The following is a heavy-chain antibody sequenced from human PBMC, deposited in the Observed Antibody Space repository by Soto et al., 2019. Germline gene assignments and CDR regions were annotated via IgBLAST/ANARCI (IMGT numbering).Heavy chain of an antibody. CDR2: IYPGDSDT. CDR3: ARLKEYSSRPYGMDV. J-gene: IGHJ6*02. CDR1: GYSFTSYW. V-gene: IGHV5-51*01. Sequence: GESLKISCKGSGYSFTSYWIGWVRQMPGKGLEWMGIIYPGDSDTRYSPSFQGQVTISADKSISTAYLQWSSLKASGTAMYYCARLKEYSSRPYGMDVWGQGTTVTVSS. D-gene: IGHD6-13*01.